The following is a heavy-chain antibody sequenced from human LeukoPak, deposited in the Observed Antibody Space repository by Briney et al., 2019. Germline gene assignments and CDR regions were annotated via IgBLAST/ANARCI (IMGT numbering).Heavy chain of an antibody. CDR2: ISYDGSNK. D-gene: IGHD2-2*01. J-gene: IGHJ3*02. CDR1: GFTFSSYA. V-gene: IGHV3-30-3*01. Sequence: PGGSLRLSCAASGFTFSSYAMHWVRQAPGKGLEWVAVISYDGSNKYYADSVKGRFTISRDNSKNTLYLQMNSLRAEDTAVYYCATHPGGYEYAFDIWGQGTMVTVSS. CDR3: ATHPGGYEYAFDI.